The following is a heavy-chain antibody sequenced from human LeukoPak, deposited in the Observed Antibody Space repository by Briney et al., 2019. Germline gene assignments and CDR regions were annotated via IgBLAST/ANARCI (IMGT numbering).Heavy chain of an antibody. CDR2: IIPIFGTA. V-gene: IGHV1-69*13. D-gene: IGHD5-18*01. CDR1: GGTFSSYA. Sequence: SVKVSCKASGGTFSSYAISWVRQAPGQGLEWMGGIIPIFGTANYAQKFQGRVTITADESTSTAYMELSSLRSEDTAVYYCASGYSYGPYFDYXXQXTXVTVSS. J-gene: IGHJ4*02. CDR3: ASGYSYGPYFDY.